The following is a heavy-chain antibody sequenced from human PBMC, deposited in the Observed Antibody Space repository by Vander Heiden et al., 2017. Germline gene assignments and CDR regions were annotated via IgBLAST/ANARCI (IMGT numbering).Heavy chain of an antibody. CDR3: TRRHGNDYGSGTFDY. J-gene: IGHJ4*02. CDR2: IYYSGST. Sequence: QLQLQESGPGLVKPSETLSLTCTVSGDISSNNYYWGWIRQPPGKGLEWIGSIYYSGSTFYNPSLKSRVTISVDTSKNQFSLKLSSVTGADTAVYYCTRRHGNDYGSGTFDYWGQGTLVTVSS. D-gene: IGHD3-10*01. CDR1: GDISSNNYY. V-gene: IGHV4-39*01.